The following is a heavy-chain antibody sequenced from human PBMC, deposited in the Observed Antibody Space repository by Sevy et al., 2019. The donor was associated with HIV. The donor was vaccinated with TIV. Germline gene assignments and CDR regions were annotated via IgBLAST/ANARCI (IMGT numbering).Heavy chain of an antibody. CDR2: INSDGSST. D-gene: IGHD6-13*01. CDR3: ARALQQPSYYYYYYGMDV. CDR1: GFTFSSYW. V-gene: IGHV3-74*01. Sequence: VGSLRLSCAASGFTFSSYWMHWVRQAPGKGLVWVSRINSDGSSTSYADSVKGRFTISRDNAKNTLYLQMNSLRAEDTAVYYCARALQQPSYYYYYYGMDVWGQGTTVTVSS. J-gene: IGHJ6*02.